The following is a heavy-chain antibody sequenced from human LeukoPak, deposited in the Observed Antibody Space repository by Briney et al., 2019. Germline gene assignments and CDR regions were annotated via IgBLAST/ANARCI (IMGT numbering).Heavy chain of an antibody. CDR3: ARNGSGRTFDP. CDR2: IIPILGIA. CDR1: GGTFSSYA. V-gene: IGHV1-69*04. D-gene: IGHD3-10*01. Sequence: SVKVSCKASGGTFSSYAISWVRQAPGQGLGWMGRIIPILGIANYAQKFQGRVTITADKSTSTAYMELSSLRSEDTAVYYCARNGSGRTFDPWGQGTLVTVSS. J-gene: IGHJ5*02.